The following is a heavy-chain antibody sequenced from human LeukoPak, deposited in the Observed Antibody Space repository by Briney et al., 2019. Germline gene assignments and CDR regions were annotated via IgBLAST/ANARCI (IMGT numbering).Heavy chain of an antibody. CDR2: IIPIFGTA. CDR3: ARAGDSSGYYYNQPPGMDV. Sequence: SVKVSCKASGGTFSSYAISWVRQAPGQGLEWMGGIIPIFGTANYAQKFQGRVTITADESTSTAYMELSSLRSEDTAVYYCARAGDSSGYYYNQPPGMDVWGQGTTVTVSS. D-gene: IGHD3-22*01. J-gene: IGHJ6*02. CDR1: GGTFSSYA. V-gene: IGHV1-69*13.